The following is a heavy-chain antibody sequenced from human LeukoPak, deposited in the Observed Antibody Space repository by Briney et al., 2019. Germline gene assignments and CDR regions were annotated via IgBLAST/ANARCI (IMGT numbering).Heavy chain of an antibody. CDR1: GFTFSSYG. CDR3: AVEMPTSNFDY. Sequence: PGGSLRLSCAASGFTFSSYGMHWVRQAPGKGLEWVAVIWYDGSNKYYADSVKGRFTISRDNSKNTLYLQMNSLRAEDTAVYYCAVEMPTSNFDYWGQGTLVTVSS. J-gene: IGHJ4*02. CDR2: IWYDGSNK. V-gene: IGHV3-33*01. D-gene: IGHD2-2*01.